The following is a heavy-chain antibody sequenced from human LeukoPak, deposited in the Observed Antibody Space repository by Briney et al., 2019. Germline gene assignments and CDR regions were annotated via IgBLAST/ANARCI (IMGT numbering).Heavy chain of an antibody. V-gene: IGHV1-2*02. CDR2: ISPTSGGT. J-gene: IGHJ3*02. Sequence: ASVKVSCKASGYTFTDYYMHWVRQAPGQGLEWMGWISPTSGGTNYAKKFQGRVTMTRDTSISTAYLDLSSLISDGTAVYYCARDGTFDIWGQGTMVTVSS. CDR3: ARDGTFDI. CDR1: GYTFTDYY.